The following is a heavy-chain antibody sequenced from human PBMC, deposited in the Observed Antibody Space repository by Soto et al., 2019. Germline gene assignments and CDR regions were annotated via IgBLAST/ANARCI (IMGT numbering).Heavy chain of an antibody. D-gene: IGHD2-15*01. CDR3: ARGGYCSGGSCSTQIDY. V-gene: IGHV1-2*04. Sequence: QVPLVQSGAEVKKPGASVKVSCKASGYTFTGYYMHWVRQAPGQGLEWMGWINPNSGGTNYAQKFQGWVTMTRDTSISTAYMELSRLRSDDTAVYYCARGGYCSGGSCSTQIDYWGQGTLVTVSS. CDR1: GYTFTGYY. J-gene: IGHJ4*02. CDR2: INPNSGGT.